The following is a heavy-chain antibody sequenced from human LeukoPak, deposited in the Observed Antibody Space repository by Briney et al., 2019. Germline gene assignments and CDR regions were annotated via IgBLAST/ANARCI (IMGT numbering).Heavy chain of an antibody. CDR1: GFTFTSYW. J-gene: IGHJ4*02. D-gene: IGHD6-13*01. CDR3: KSGGAAPGRFDY. CDR2: IKHDGSEQ. V-gene: IGHV3-7*01. Sequence: GGSLRLSCAASGFTFTSYWVSWMRQAPGKGLQWVANIKHDGSEQYYVDSVKGRFTISRDNAKNSLYLQMNSLGVEDTAVYYCKSGGAAPGRFDYWGQGVLVTVSS.